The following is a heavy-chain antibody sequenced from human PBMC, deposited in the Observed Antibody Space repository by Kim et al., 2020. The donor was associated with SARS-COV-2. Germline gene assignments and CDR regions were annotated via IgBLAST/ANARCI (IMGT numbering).Heavy chain of an antibody. CDR3: TQSSGGSSYYFDY. J-gene: IGHJ4*02. CDR1: GFTFGDYA. D-gene: IGHD2-15*01. V-gene: IGHV3-49*04. Sequence: GGSLRLSCTASGFTFGDYAMSWVRQAPGKGLEWVGFIISKAYGGTTEYAASVKGRFTISRDDSKSIAYLQMNSLKTEDTAVYYCTQSSGGSSYYFDYWGQGTLVTVSS. CDR2: IISKAYGGTT.